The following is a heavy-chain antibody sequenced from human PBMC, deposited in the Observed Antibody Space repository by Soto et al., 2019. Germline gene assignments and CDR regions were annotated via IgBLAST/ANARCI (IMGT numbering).Heavy chain of an antibody. D-gene: IGHD6-13*01. J-gene: IGHJ5*02. Sequence: VKLCSEACGVTFRSYAISWLRQDHGQGLEWMGGIIPIFGTANYAQKFQGRVTITADESTSTAYMELSSLRSEDTAVYYCARDVAAAGGPNWFDPWGQGTLVTVSS. CDR3: ARDVAAAGGPNWFDP. CDR1: GVTFRSYA. V-gene: IGHV1-69*13. CDR2: IIPIFGTA.